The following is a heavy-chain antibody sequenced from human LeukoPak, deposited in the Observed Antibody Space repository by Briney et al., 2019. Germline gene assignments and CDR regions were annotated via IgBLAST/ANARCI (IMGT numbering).Heavy chain of an antibody. Sequence: PGGSLRLSCAASGFIFSNYIMIWVRQAPGKGLEWVSSITNSSRYTYYADSVRGRFTISRDNAKNSLYLQMNSLRAEDTAVYYCARSYEGSGFSDWGQGTLVTVSS. CDR1: GFIFSNYI. D-gene: IGHD3-3*01. J-gene: IGHJ4*02. V-gene: IGHV3-21*01. CDR2: ITNSSRYT. CDR3: ARSYEGSGFSD.